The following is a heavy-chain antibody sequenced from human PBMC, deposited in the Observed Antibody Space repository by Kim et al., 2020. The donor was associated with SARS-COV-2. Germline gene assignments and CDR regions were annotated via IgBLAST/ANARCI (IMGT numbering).Heavy chain of an antibody. CDR3: ARHKPYSSSVGYNWFDP. V-gene: IGHV4-39*01. J-gene: IGHJ5*02. CDR2: IYYSGST. D-gene: IGHD6-13*01. Sequence: SETLSLTCTVSGGSISSSSYYWGWIRQPPGKGLEWIGSIYYSGSTYYNPSLKSRVTISVDTSKNQFSLKLSSVTAADTAVYYCARHKPYSSSVGYNWFDPWGQGTLVTVSS. CDR1: GGSISSSSYY.